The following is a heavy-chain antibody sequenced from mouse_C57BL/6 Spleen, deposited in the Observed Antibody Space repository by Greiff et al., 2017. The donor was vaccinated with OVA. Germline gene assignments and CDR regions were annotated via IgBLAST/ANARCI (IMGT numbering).Heavy chain of an antibody. CDR1: GFNIKDDY. CDR2: IDPENGDT. J-gene: IGHJ1*03. Sequence: VQLKESGAELVRPGASVKLSCTASGFNIKDDYMHWVKQRPEQGLEWIGWIDPENGDTEYASKFQGKATITADTSSNTAYLQLSSLTSEDTAVYYCKARYFDVWGTGTTVTVSS. V-gene: IGHV14-4*01. CDR3: KARYFDV.